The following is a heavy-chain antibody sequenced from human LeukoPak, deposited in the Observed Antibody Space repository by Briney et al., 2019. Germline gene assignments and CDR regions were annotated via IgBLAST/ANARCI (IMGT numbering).Heavy chain of an antibody. J-gene: IGHJ3*02. CDR2: IIPIFGTA. V-gene: IGHV1-69*01. CDR1: GGTFSSYA. D-gene: IGHD3-3*01. CDR3: ARDIDERPLRSLEWLHDAFDI. Sequence: SVKVSCKASGGTFSSYAISWVRQAPGQGLEWMGGIIPIFGTANYAQKFQGRVTITADESTSTAYMELSSLRSEDTAVYYCARDIDERPLRSLEWLHDAFDIWGQGTMVTVSS.